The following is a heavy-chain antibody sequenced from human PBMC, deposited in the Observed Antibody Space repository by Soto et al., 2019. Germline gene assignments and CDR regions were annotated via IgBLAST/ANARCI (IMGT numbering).Heavy chain of an antibody. J-gene: IGHJ5*02. V-gene: IGHV4-30-2*01. Sequence: QLQLQESGSGLVKPSQTLSLTCAVSGGSISSGGYSWSWIRQPPGKGLEWIGYIYHSGSSYYNPSLKSRVTISVDRSKNQFSLKLGSVTAADTAVYYCARLTPLMDSASVWFDPWGQGTLVTVSS. CDR3: ARLTPLMDSASVWFDP. D-gene: IGHD2-8*01. CDR1: GGSISSGGYS. CDR2: IYHSGSS.